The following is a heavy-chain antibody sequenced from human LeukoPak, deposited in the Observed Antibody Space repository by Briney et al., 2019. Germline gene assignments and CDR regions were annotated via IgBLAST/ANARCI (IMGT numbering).Heavy chain of an antibody. D-gene: IGHD4-17*01. V-gene: IGHV1-2*02. Sequence: GASVTVSCKASGYTFTGYYMHWVRQAPGQGLEWMGWINPNSGGTNYAQKFQGRVTMTRDTSISTAYMELSRLRSDDTAVYYCARERPDYGDPFDYWGQGTLVTVSS. CDR2: INPNSGGT. CDR1: GYTFTGYY. J-gene: IGHJ4*02. CDR3: ARERPDYGDPFDY.